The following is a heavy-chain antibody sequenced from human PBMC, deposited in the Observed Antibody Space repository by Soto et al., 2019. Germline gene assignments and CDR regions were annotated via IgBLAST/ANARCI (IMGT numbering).Heavy chain of an antibody. CDR1: GDSVSSNSAA. CDR3: AREGIAAAIRVYYGMDV. Sequence: SQTLSLTCAISGDSVSSNSAAWNWIRQSPSRGLEWLGRTYYRSKWYNDYAVSVKSRITINPDTSKNQFSMQLNSVTPEDTAVDYYAREGIAAAIRVYYGMDVWGQGTTVTVSS. V-gene: IGHV6-1*01. J-gene: IGHJ6*02. D-gene: IGHD6-13*01. CDR2: TYYRSKWYN.